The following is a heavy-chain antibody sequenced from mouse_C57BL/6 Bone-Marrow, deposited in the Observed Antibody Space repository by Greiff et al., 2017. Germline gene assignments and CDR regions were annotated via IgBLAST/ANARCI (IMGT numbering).Heavy chain of an antibody. CDR3: ARPYYSNYWYFDV. CDR2: IIPGSGST. Sequence: VQLQQPGAELVKPGASVKISCKASGYTFTSYWITWVKQRPGQGLEWIGDIIPGSGSTNYNEKFKSKATLTVDTSSSTAYMQLSSLTSEDSAVYYCARPYYSNYWYFDVWGTGTTVTVSS. D-gene: IGHD2-5*01. V-gene: IGHV1-55*01. J-gene: IGHJ1*03. CDR1: GYTFTSYW.